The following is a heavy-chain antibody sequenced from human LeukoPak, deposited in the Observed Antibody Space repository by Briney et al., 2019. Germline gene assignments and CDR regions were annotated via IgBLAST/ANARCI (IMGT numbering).Heavy chain of an antibody. J-gene: IGHJ4*02. Sequence: PGGSLRLSCAASGFTFSSYWMHWVRQAPGKGPVWVARTNRDGSSTAYADSVKGRFTISKDNAKNTLYLLMNSLRAEDTAVYYCASDSVEWYIFDYWGQGTLVTVSS. D-gene: IGHD3-3*01. CDR1: GFTFSSYW. CDR2: TNRDGSST. CDR3: ASDSVEWYIFDY. V-gene: IGHV3-74*01.